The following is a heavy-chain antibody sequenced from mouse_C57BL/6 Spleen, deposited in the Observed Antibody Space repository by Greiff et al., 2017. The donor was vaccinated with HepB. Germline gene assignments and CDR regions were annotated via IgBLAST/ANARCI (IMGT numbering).Heavy chain of an antibody. Sequence: EVKLMESGGGLVKPGGSLKLSCAASGFTFSSYTMSWVRQTPEKRLEWVATISGGGGNTYYPDSVKGRFTISRDNAKNTLYLQMSSLRSEDTALYYCAIRFTTVVAYYAMDYWGQGTSVTVSS. J-gene: IGHJ4*01. D-gene: IGHD1-1*01. CDR3: AIRFTTVVAYYAMDY. V-gene: IGHV5-9*01. CDR2: ISGGGGNT. CDR1: GFTFSSYT.